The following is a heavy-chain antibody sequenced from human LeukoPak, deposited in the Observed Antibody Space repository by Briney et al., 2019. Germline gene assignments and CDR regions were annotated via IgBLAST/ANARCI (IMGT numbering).Heavy chain of an antibody. J-gene: IGHJ6*03. CDR3: ARDGRLEDFWSAYYLYYYYYYMDV. V-gene: IGHV4-4*07. CDR2: IYTSGSA. Sequence: SETLSLTCTVSGGSISSYYWSWIRQPAGKGLEWIGRIYTSGSANYNPSLKSRVTMSVDTSKNQFSLKLSSVTAADTAVYYCARDGRLEDFWSAYYLYYYYYYMDVWGKGTTVTVSS. D-gene: IGHD3-3*01. CDR1: GGSISSYY.